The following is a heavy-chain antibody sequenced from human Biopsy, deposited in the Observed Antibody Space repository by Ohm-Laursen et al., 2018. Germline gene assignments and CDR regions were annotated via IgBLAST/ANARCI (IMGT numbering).Heavy chain of an antibody. CDR1: GFTFSVYA. V-gene: IGHV3-33*01. J-gene: IGHJ6*02. CDR3: ARDPIVGSKADGMDV. Sequence: SLRLSCAASGFTFSVYAMHWVRQAPGKGLEWVSIIWYDGSNEYFADSVKGRFTISRDNSKNTVFLQMSSLRAEDTGVYYCARDPIVGSKADGMDVWGQGTTVTVSS. D-gene: IGHD1-26*01. CDR2: IWYDGSNE.